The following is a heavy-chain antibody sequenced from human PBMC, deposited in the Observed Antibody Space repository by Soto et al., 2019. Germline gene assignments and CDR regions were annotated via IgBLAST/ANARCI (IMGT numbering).Heavy chain of an antibody. J-gene: IGHJ6*02. D-gene: IGHD5-12*01. CDR3: ASGSGGDDYLYYYYGMDV. CDR2: INPNSGGT. V-gene: IGHV1-2*02. CDR1: GYTFTGYY. Sequence: ASVKVSCKASGYTFTGYYMHWVRQAPGQGLEWMGWINPNSGGTNYAQKFQGRVTMTRDTSISTAYMELSRLRSDDTAVYYCASGSGGDDYLYYYYGMDVWGQGTTVTVSS.